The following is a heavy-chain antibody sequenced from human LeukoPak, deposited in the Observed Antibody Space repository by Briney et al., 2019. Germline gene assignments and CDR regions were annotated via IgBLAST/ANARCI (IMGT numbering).Heavy chain of an antibody. V-gene: IGHV1-69*13. CDR3: ARFSSGWSNFDY. CDR2: IIPIFGTA. D-gene: IGHD6-19*01. CDR1: GGTFSSYA. Sequence: GASVKVSCKASGGTFSSYAISWVRQAPGQGLEWMGGIIPIFGTANYAQKFQGRVTITADESTSTAYMELRSLRSEDTAVYYCARFSSGWSNFDYWGQGTLVTVSS. J-gene: IGHJ4*02.